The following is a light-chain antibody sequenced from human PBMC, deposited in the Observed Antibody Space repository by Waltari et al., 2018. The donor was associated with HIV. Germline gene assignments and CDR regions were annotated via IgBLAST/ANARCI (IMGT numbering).Light chain of an antibody. V-gene: IGKV3-20*01. Sequence: EIVLTQSPGPLSLSPGERAALPCRASQSVSSSFLAWYQQKPGQSPRLLIYGASRRATGIPDRFSGSGSGTDFSLTISRLEPDDFAVYYCQQYGSSPETFGQGTKVEIK. CDR1: QSVSSSF. J-gene: IGKJ1*01. CDR3: QQYGSSPET. CDR2: GAS.